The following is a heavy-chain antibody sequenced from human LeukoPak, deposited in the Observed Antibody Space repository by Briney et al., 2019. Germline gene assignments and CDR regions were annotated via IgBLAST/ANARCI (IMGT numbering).Heavy chain of an antibody. Sequence: SETLSLTCTVSGGSISSSSYYWGWIRQPPGKGLEWIGSIYYSGSTYYNPSLKSRVTISVDTSKNQFSLKLSSVTAADTAVYYCARDGRGGGYSYAEGFDYWGQGTLVTVSS. J-gene: IGHJ4*02. CDR2: IYYSGST. V-gene: IGHV4-39*07. CDR1: GGSISSSSYY. D-gene: IGHD5-18*01. CDR3: ARDGRGGGYSYAEGFDY.